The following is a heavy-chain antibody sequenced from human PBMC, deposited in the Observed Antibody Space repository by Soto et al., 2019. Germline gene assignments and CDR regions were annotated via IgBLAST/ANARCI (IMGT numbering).Heavy chain of an antibody. CDR2: ISAITNYT. J-gene: IGHJ4*02. Sequence: EVQLVESGGGLVKPGWSLRLSCAGSGLTLSSYGMTWVRQAPGKGLEWVSSISAITNYTYSADSLQGRFTISRDNAKNSLYVQMNSLRAEETAVYYCAGGSRDTSGYYDFDYWGQGTLVTVSS. V-gene: IGHV3-21*02. CDR3: AGGSRDTSGYYDFDY. CDR1: GLTLSSYG. D-gene: IGHD3-22*01.